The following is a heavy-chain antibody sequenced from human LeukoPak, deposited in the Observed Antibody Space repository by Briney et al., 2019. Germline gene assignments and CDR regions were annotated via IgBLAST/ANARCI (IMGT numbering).Heavy chain of an antibody. V-gene: IGHV3-7*01. D-gene: IGHD2-15*01. Sequence: GGSLRLSCAASGFTFSSYWMSWVRQAPRKGLEWVANIKQDGSEKYYVDSVKGRFTISRDNAKNSLYLQMNSLRAEDTAVYYCARDHPYCSGGSCYEGSGYWGQGTLVTVSS. CDR1: GFTFSSYW. J-gene: IGHJ4*02. CDR3: ARDHPYCSGGSCYEGSGY. CDR2: IKQDGSEK.